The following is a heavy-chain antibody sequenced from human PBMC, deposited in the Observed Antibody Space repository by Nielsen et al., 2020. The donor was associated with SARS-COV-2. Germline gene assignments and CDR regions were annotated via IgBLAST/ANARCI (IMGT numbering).Heavy chain of an antibody. Sequence: GESLKISCAASGFTFSDYYMSWIRQAPGKGLGWVSYISSSSSYTNYADSVKGRFTISRDNAKNSLYLQMNALRAEDTAVYYCAREGRKLPLDYWGQGTLVTVSS. V-gene: IGHV3-11*05. J-gene: IGHJ4*02. D-gene: IGHD5-24*01. CDR2: ISSSSSYT. CDR1: GFTFSDYY. CDR3: AREGRKLPLDY.